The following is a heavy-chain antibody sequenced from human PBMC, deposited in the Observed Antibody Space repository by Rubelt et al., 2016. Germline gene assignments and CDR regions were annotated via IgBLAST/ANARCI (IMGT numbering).Heavy chain of an antibody. D-gene: IGHD2-2*01. CDR1: GGSISSSSYY. Sequence: QLQLQESGPGLVKPSETLSLTCTVSGGSISSSSYYWGWIRQPPGKGLEWIGSIYYSGNTYYNPSLKSRVTISVDTSKNQFSLKLSSVTAADTAVYYCARGGPAATLDAVDIWGQGTMVTVSS. J-gene: IGHJ3*02. CDR3: ARGGPAATLDAVDI. CDR2: IYYSGNT. V-gene: IGHV4-39*07.